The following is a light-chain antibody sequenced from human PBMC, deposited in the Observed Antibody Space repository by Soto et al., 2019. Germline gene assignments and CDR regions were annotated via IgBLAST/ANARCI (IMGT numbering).Light chain of an antibody. V-gene: IGKV1-5*03. CDR1: QSISDW. CDR2: KAS. J-gene: IGKJ1*01. Sequence: DIQMTQSPSTLSASVRDRVTITCRASQSISDWLAWYQQKPGKAPKLLIYKASILESGVPSRFSGSGSGTEFTLTISSLQPDDFATYYCQQYGGYSWTFGQGTKVEIK. CDR3: QQYGGYSWT.